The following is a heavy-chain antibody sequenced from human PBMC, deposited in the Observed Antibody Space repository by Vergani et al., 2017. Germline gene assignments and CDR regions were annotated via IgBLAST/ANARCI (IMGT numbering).Heavy chain of an antibody. D-gene: IGHD2-21*02. CDR2: IYHSGST. J-gene: IGHJ6*02. V-gene: IGHV4-4*02. Sequence: QVQLQESGPGLVKPSGTLSLTCAVSGGSISSSNWWSWVRQPPGKGLEWIGEIYHSGSTNYNPSLKSRVTISVDKSKNQFSLKLSSVTAADTAVYYCAREVGRPGNIVVVTANYYYYGMDVWGQGTTVTVSS. CDR3: AREVGRPGNIVVVTANYYYYGMDV. CDR1: GGSISSSNW.